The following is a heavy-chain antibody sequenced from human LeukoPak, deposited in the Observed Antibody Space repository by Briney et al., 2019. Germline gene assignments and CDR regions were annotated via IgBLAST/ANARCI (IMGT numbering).Heavy chain of an antibody. CDR2: IYHGGPT. Sequence: PSETLSPTCTVSGGSITSNYHYWGWIRQPPGKGLEWMGNIYHGGPTYYSPSLQSRITISVDTSKNQFYVKLRSVTAADTAVYYCARLLGSSYYSFDSWGQGTLVTVSS. D-gene: IGHD3-22*01. V-gene: IGHV4-39*01. CDR3: ARLLGSSYYSFDS. J-gene: IGHJ4*02. CDR1: GGSITSNYHY.